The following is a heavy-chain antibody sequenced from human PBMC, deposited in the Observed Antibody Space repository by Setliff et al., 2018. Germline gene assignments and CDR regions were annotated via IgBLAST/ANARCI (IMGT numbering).Heavy chain of an antibody. V-gene: IGHV4-61*02. Sequence: SETLSLTCTVSGGSIRSGSFYWSWIRQSAEKGLEWIGRVHASGSPNYNPSFKGRVTISLDTSTNQFSLNLNSVTAADTAVYYCARTHCTTTSCFYFHYWGQGTVVTVSS. CDR1: GGSIRSGSFY. D-gene: IGHD2-2*01. J-gene: IGHJ4*02. CDR3: ARTHCTTTSCFYFHY. CDR2: VHASGSP.